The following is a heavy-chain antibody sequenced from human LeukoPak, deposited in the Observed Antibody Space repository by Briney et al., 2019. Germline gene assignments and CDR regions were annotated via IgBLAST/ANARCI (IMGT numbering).Heavy chain of an antibody. D-gene: IGHD2-15*01. Sequence: SETLPVICTVSGGSIIRYYWNWMRQPPGKGLEGIGYVSYSGSTNYNSTLKSRVTISVDTSKNQFSLKPSSVTAADTAVYYCARGYCSGGTCYRTFFDYWGQGTLVSVSS. CDR3: ARGYCSGGTCYRTFFDY. CDR2: VSYSGST. V-gene: IGHV4-59*01. CDR1: GGSIIRYY. J-gene: IGHJ4*02.